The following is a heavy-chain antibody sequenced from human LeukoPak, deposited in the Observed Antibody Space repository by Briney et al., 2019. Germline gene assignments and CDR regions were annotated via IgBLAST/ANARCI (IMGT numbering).Heavy chain of an antibody. CDR1: GFTFSSYS. J-gene: IGHJ6*02. D-gene: IGHD5-24*01. Sequence: PGGSLRLSCAASGFTFSSYSMNWVRQAPGKGLEWVSSISSSSSYIYYADSVKGRFTISRDNAKNSLYLQMNSLRAEDTAVYYCAGAVEMATSYYGMDVWGQGTTVTVSS. V-gene: IGHV3-21*01. CDR3: AGAVEMATSYYGMDV. CDR2: ISSSSSYI.